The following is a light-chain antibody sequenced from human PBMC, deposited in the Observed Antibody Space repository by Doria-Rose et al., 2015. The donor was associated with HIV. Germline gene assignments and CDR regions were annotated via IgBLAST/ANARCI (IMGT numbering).Light chain of an antibody. CDR3: SSYTSSSASSWV. Sequence: QSVLIQPASVSGSPGQSITISCTGTNSDVGGYNYVSWYQQHPGKAPKLMIYDVTQRPSGLSHRFSGSKSGNTASLTISGLQAEDEADYSCSSYTSSSASSWVFGGGTKLTVL. J-gene: IGLJ3*02. CDR2: DVT. V-gene: IGLV2-14*03. CDR1: NSDVGGYNY.